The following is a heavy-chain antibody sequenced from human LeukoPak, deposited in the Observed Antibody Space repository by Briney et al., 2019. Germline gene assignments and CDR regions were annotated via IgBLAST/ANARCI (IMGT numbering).Heavy chain of an antibody. D-gene: IGHD1-1*01. CDR3: ARVSTLEDAFDI. CDR2: IYYSGST. Sequence: SETLSLTCTVSGGSISSSSYYWGWIRQPPGKGLEWIGSIYYSGSTYYNPSLKSRVTISVDTSKNQFSLKLSSVTAADTAVYYCARVSTLEDAFDIWGQGTMVTVSS. V-gene: IGHV4-39*07. CDR1: GGSISSSSYY. J-gene: IGHJ3*02.